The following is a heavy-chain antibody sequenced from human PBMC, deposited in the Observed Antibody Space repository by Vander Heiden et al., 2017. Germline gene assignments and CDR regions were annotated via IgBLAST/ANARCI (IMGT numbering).Heavy chain of an antibody. V-gene: IGHV1-69*01. J-gene: IGHJ4*02. D-gene: IGHD5-12*01. CDR2: NKPLYGTA. CDR1: RGPLSHHC. Sequence: QVQLAQSGAEVRQPRSSLRFPCKASRGPLSHHCVARVRQAPGQRIRWIGGNKPLYGTANYAQKFKGRVTMTADESTTTAYMELTGLKFEDTGTYFSATFTFHNGPGYYYYQEYCCDYWGQGTLVTVSS. CDR3: ATFTFHNGPGYYYYQEYCCDY.